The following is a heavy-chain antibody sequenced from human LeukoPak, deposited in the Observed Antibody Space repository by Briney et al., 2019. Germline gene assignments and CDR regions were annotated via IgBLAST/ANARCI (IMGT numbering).Heavy chain of an antibody. D-gene: IGHD5-18*01. V-gene: IGHV3-21*01. Sequence: TGGSLRLSCVVSGFTFSAYNMNWVRQAPGKGLEWVSSISTTNSYIYYADSVTGRFTISRDNAENSLYLQMHSLRAEDTAVYYCARRATTERGHSYGLDYWGQGTLVTVSS. CDR2: ISTTNSYI. CDR3: ARRATTERGHSYGLDY. CDR1: GFTFSAYN. J-gene: IGHJ4*02.